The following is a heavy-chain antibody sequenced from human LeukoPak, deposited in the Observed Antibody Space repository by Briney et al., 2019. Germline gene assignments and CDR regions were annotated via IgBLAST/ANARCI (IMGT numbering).Heavy chain of an antibody. CDR2: ISAGTGVT. Sequence: PGGSLRLSCAASGFTFSLYAMTWVRQAPGKGLEWVSQISAGTGVTYYAQSVRGRFTISRGDSKSTLYLHMSGLRGEDTAVYYCARDVLDVAAAGWGRPLDRWGQGTRVTVSS. D-gene: IGHD6-13*01. V-gene: IGHV3-23*01. J-gene: IGHJ5*02. CDR1: GFTFSLYA. CDR3: ARDVLDVAAAGWGRPLDR.